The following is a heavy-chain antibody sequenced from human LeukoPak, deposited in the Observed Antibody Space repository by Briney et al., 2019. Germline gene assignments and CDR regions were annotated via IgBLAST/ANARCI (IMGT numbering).Heavy chain of an antibody. CDR1: GFTFSSYG. V-gene: IGHV3-30-3*01. Sequence: QSGGSLRLSCAASGFTFSSYGLHWVRQAPGKGLEWVAVISNDGSNKYYADSVKGRFTISRDNSKNTLYLQMDSLRAEDTAVYYCARDRSVGKCSGGACYYFWGQGTLVTVSS. D-gene: IGHD2-15*01. J-gene: IGHJ4*02. CDR2: ISNDGSNK. CDR3: ARDRSVGKCSGGACYYF.